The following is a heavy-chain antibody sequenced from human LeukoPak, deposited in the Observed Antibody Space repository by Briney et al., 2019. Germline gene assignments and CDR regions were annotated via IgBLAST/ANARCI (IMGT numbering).Heavy chain of an antibody. J-gene: IGHJ4*02. V-gene: IGHV3-30*18. D-gene: IGHD1-1*01. Sequence: GGSLRLSCAASGLTFSSYGMHWVRQAPGKGLEWVAVISYDGSNKYYADSVKGRFTISRDNSKNTLYLQMNSLRAEDTAVYYCAKDRTWMVQDYWGQGTLVTVSS. CDR1: GLTFSSYG. CDR2: ISYDGSNK. CDR3: AKDRTWMVQDY.